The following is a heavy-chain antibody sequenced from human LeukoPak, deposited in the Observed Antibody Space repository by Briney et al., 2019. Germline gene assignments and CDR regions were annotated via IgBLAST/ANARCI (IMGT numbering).Heavy chain of an antibody. CDR3: AKDRPNYHESNGHYYRPNGDY. J-gene: IGHJ4*02. D-gene: IGHD3-22*01. CDR1: GFTFNIYA. Sequence: SGGSLRLSCAASGFTFNIYAMSWVRQAPGKGLEWASSITSSGDVTFYADSVKDRFTISRDNSKNTLYLQMSRLRAEDTAVYYCAKDRPNYHESNGHYYRPNGDYWGQGTLVTVSS. V-gene: IGHV3-23*01. CDR2: ITSSGDVT.